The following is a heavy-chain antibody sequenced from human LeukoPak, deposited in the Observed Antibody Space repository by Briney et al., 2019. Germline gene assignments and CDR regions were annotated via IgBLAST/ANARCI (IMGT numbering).Heavy chain of an antibody. CDR3: ARRGKAVAGYDY. J-gene: IGHJ4*02. CDR2: ICYSGST. Sequence: NSSETLSLTCTVSGGSISSYYWSWIRQPPGKGLEWIGYICYSGSTNYNPSLKSRVTISVDTSKNQFSLKLSSGTAADTAVYYCARRGKAVAGYDYWGQGTLVTVSS. CDR1: GGSISSYY. V-gene: IGHV4-59*01. D-gene: IGHD6-19*01.